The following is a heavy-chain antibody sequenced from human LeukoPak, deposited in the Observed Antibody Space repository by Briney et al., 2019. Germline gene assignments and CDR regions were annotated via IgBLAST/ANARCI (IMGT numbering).Heavy chain of an antibody. J-gene: IGHJ4*02. CDR3: ARGQYFDF. Sequence: ASVKVSCKASGYTLTSHSISWVRQAPGQGLEWMGWISAYNGNTDLAQKLQGRVTMTTDTSTSTAYMELRSLRSDDTAVHYCARGQYFDFWGQGALVTVSS. CDR2: ISAYNGNT. CDR1: GYTLTSHS. V-gene: IGHV1-18*01.